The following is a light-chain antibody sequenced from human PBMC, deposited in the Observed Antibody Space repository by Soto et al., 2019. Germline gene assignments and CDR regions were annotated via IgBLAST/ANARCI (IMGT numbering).Light chain of an antibody. CDR3: SSYAGSNNSV. CDR2: EVN. CDR1: SSDVGGYNS. J-gene: IGLJ1*01. Sequence: QSALTQPPSASGSPGQSVSISCTGTSSDVGGYNSVSWYQQHPGKAPKLMIYEVNKRPSGVPDRFSGSKSGNTASLIVSGLQAEDEADYYCSSYAGSNNSVFGSGTKLTVL. V-gene: IGLV2-8*01.